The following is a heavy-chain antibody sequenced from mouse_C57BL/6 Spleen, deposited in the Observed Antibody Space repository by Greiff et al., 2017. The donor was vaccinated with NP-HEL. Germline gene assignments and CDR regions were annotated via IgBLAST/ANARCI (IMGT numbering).Heavy chain of an antibody. CDR3: ARYKGSPYWYFDV. J-gene: IGHJ1*03. V-gene: IGHV7-3*01. Sequence: EVQVVESGGGLVQPGGSLSLSCAASGFTFTDYYMSWVRQPPGKALEWLGFIRNKANGYTTEYSASVKGRFTISRDNSQSILYLQMNALRAEDSATYYCARYKGSPYWYFDVWGTGTTVTVSS. CDR2: IRNKANGYTT. CDR1: GFTFTDYY.